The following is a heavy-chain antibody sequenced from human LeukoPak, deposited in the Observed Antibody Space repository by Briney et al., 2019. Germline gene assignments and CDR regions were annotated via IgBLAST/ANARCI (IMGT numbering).Heavy chain of an antibody. Sequence: GGSLRLSCAASGFTFSDYYMSWVRQAPGKGLEWVAVISYDGSNKYYADSVKGRFTISRDNSKNTLYLQMNSLRAEDTAVYYCARDRDSRNFDYWGQGTLVTVSS. D-gene: IGHD2-21*01. J-gene: IGHJ4*02. CDR3: ARDRDSRNFDY. CDR2: ISYDGSNK. V-gene: IGHV3-30-3*01. CDR1: GFTFSDYY.